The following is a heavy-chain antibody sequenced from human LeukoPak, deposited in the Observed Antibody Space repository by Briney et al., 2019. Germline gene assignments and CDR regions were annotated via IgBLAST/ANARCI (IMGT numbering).Heavy chain of an antibody. D-gene: IGHD2-15*01. V-gene: IGHV4-61*05. Sequence: SETLSLTCAVSGGSISSSSYYWGWIRQPPGKGLEWIGYIYYSGSTNYNPSLRSRVTISVDTSKNQFSLKLSSVTAADTAVYYCARGLYCSGGSCYLAFLFDYWGQGTLVTVSS. CDR1: GGSISSSSYY. CDR3: ARGLYCSGGSCYLAFLFDY. J-gene: IGHJ4*02. CDR2: IYYSGST.